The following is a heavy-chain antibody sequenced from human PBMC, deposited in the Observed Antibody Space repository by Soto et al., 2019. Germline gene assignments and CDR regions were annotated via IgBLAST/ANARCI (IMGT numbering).Heavy chain of an antibody. D-gene: IGHD3-22*01. V-gene: IGHV5-10-1*01. Sequence: GESLKISCKGSGYSFASYWITWVRQKPGKGLEWMGRIDPSDSQTYYSPSFRGHVTISATKSITTVFLQWSSLRASDTATYYCARQIYDSDTGPNFQYYFDSWGQGTPVTVSS. CDR3: ARQIYDSDTGPNFQYYFDS. CDR2: IDPSDSQT. J-gene: IGHJ4*02. CDR1: GYSFASYW.